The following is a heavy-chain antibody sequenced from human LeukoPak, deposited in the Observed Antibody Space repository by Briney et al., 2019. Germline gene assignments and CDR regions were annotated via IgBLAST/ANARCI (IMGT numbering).Heavy chain of an antibody. CDR1: GGSISSYY. V-gene: IGHV4-4*07. D-gene: IGHD2-2*02. J-gene: IGHJ6*03. CDR3: ARVRSDCSSTSCYTGPRYYYYMDV. Sequence: SETLSLTCTVSGGSISSYYWSWIRRPAGKGLEWIGRIYTSGSTNYNPSLKSRVTMSVDTSKNQFSLKLSSVTAADTAVYYCARVRSDCSSTSCYTGPRYYYYMDVWGKGTTVTVSS. CDR2: IYTSGST.